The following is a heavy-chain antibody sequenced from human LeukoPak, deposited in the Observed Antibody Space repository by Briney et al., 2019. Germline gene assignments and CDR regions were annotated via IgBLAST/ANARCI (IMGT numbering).Heavy chain of an antibody. Sequence: GGSLRLSCAAAGFTFSSYAMHWVRQAPGKGLEWVAVISYDGSNKYYADSVKGRFTISRDNAKNSLYLQMNSLRAEDTAVYYCARPGNSSGWYLQRSYAFDIWGQGTMVTVSS. D-gene: IGHD6-19*01. CDR2: ISYDGSNK. CDR1: GFTFSSYA. J-gene: IGHJ3*02. V-gene: IGHV3-30-3*01. CDR3: ARPGNSSGWYLQRSYAFDI.